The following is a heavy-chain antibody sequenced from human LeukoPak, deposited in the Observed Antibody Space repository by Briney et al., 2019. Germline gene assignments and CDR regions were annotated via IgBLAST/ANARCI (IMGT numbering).Heavy chain of an antibody. V-gene: IGHV3-23*01. CDR2: IRGSGGST. D-gene: IGHD3-22*01. Sequence: GGSLRLSCAASGFTFTTYSVSWVRQAPGKGLESVSAIRGSGGSTYYADSVKGRFTISRDDSKSTLYLQMNSLRAEDTAVYHCVTFYYDSSGSYVHYWGQGTLVTVSS. CDR3: VTFYYDSSGSYVHY. J-gene: IGHJ4*02. CDR1: GFTFTTYS.